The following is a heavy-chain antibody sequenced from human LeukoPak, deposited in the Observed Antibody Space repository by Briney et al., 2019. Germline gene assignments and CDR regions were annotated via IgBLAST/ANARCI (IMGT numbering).Heavy chain of an antibody. CDR2: INPNSGGT. CDR3: ATPGGLDSNYIFDY. J-gene: IGHJ4*02. Sequence: GASVKLSCTASGYTFTGYYMHWVRQAPGQGLGWLGWINPNSGGTNYAQKFQGRVTMTRDTSISTAYMELSRLRSDDTAVYYCATPGGLDSNYIFDYWGQGTLVTVSS. V-gene: IGHV1-2*02. D-gene: IGHD4-11*01. CDR1: GYTFTGYY.